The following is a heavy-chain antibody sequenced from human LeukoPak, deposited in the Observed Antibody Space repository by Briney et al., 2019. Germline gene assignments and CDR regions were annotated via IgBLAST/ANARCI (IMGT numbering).Heavy chain of an antibody. Sequence: GGSLRLSCAASGFTFSNYWMHWVRQGPGKGLVWVSRVNNDGSSTAYADSVRGRFTISRDNSKNTLYLQMNSLRAEDTAIYYCAKESGGSSWRFDYWGQGTLVTVSS. J-gene: IGHJ4*02. D-gene: IGHD6-13*01. V-gene: IGHV3-74*01. CDR1: GFTFSNYW. CDR3: AKESGGSSWRFDY. CDR2: VNNDGSST.